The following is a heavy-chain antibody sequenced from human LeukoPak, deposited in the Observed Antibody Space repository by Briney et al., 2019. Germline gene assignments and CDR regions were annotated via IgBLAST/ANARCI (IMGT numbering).Heavy chain of an antibody. J-gene: IGHJ6*04. Sequence: ASVKVSCKXSGYTFTGYYIHWVRQAPGQGLERIGRINPNSGATTYPQKFQGRVIMTRDTSISTAYMELSRLNSDDTAVYFCARARYSSEWSSALDVWGKGTPVTVTS. CDR2: INPNSGAT. CDR3: ARARYSSEWSSALDV. D-gene: IGHD6-25*01. V-gene: IGHV1-2*06. CDR1: GYTFTGYY.